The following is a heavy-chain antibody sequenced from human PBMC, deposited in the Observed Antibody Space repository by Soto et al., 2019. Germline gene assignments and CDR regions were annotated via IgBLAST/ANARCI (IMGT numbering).Heavy chain of an antibody. CDR1: GGSISSYY. J-gene: IGHJ4*02. CDR2: IYYSGSP. D-gene: IGHD3-3*01. V-gene: IGHV4-59*01. Sequence: SETLSLTCTVSGGSISSYYWSWIRQPPGKGLEWIGYIYYSGSPNYNPSLKSRVTISVDTSKNQFSLKLSSVTAADTAVYYCARVGVIDFWSGYYPYYFDYWGQGTLVTVSS. CDR3: ARVGVIDFWSGYYPYYFDY.